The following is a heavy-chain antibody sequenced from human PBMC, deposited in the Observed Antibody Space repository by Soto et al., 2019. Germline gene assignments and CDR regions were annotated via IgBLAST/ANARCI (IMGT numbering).Heavy chain of an antibody. CDR2: IYSGGST. D-gene: IGHD4-17*01. CDR1: GFTVSSNY. CDR3: ARDYGDYGHYFDY. Sequence: GGSLRLSCVASGFTVSSNYMSWVRQAPGKGLEWVSVIYSGGSTYYADSVKGRFTISRDNSKNTLYLQMNSLRAEDTAVYYCARDYGDYGHYFDYWGQGTLVTVSS. J-gene: IGHJ4*02. V-gene: IGHV3-66*01.